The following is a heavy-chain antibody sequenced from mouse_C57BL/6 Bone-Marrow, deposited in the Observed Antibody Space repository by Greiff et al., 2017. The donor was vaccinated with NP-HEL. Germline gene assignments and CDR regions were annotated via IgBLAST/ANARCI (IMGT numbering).Heavy chain of an antibody. CDR3: ARGWGNYGSSLDY. J-gene: IGHJ2*01. V-gene: IGHV1-9*01. Sequence: QVQLQQSGAELMKPGASVKLSCKATGYTFTGYWLEWVKQRPGHGLEWIGEILPGSGSTNYNEKFKGKATFTADTSSNTAYMQLSSLTTEESASYYCARGWGNYGSSLDYWGQGTTLTVSS. D-gene: IGHD1-1*01. CDR2: ILPGSGST. CDR1: GYTFTGYW.